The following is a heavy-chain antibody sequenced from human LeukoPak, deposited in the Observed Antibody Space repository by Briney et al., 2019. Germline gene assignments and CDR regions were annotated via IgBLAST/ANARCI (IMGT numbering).Heavy chain of an antibody. J-gene: IGHJ4*02. Sequence: SETLSLTCTVSGYSISSGYYWGWIRQPPGKGLEWIGSIYHSGSTNYNPSLKSRVTISVDTSKNQFSLKLSSVTAADTAVYYCAKHGVYGADYDYWGQGTLVTVSS. V-gene: IGHV4-38-2*02. CDR3: AKHGVYGADYDY. CDR2: IYHSGST. CDR1: GYSISSGYY. D-gene: IGHD4-17*01.